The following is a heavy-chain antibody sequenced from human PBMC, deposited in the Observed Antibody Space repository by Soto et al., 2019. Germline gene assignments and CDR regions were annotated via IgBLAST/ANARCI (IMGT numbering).Heavy chain of an antibody. CDR2: IYHSGST. V-gene: IGHV4-4*02. Sequence: QVQLQESGPGLVKPSGTLSLTCAVSGGSISSSNWWSWVHQPPGKGLEWIGEIYHSGSTNYNPSLKSRVTISVDKSKNQFSLKLSSVTAADTAVYYCARTYYGSGRGSYYYGMDVWGQGTTVTVSS. J-gene: IGHJ6*02. CDR3: ARTYYGSGRGSYYYGMDV. CDR1: GGSISSSNW. D-gene: IGHD3-10*01.